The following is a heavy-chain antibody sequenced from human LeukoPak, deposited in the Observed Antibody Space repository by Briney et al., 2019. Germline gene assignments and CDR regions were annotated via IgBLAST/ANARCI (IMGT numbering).Heavy chain of an antibody. CDR3: ARGRVVAATPFDP. CDR2: INPNSGGT. Sequence: AASVKVSCKASGYTFTGYYMHWVRQAPGQGLEWMGWINPNSGGTNYAQKFQGRVTMTRDTSISTAYMELSRLRSDDTAVYYCARGRVVAATPFDPWGQGTLATVSS. D-gene: IGHD2-15*01. J-gene: IGHJ5*02. V-gene: IGHV1-2*02. CDR1: GYTFTGYY.